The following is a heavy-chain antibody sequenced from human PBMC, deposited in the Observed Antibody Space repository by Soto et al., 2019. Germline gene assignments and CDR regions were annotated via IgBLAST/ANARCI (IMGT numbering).Heavy chain of an antibody. CDR3: ARGKSSGTLYYCDT. Sequence: PSLTLSLTSFVYNGSSSDYFWNWIPQPPGKGLEWIGEIKESGFATYNPSLKRRVTMSVDTANNQFSLKVTSVTAADTAVYYCARGKSSGTLYYCDTWGQGTLVTVSS. CDR1: NGSSSDYF. V-gene: IGHV4-34*01. J-gene: IGHJ4*02. D-gene: IGHD6-19*01. CDR2: IKESGFA.